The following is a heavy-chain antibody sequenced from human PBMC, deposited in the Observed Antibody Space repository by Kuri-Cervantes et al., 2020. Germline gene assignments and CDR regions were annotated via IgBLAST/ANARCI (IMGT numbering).Heavy chain of an antibody. CDR2: ISYDGSNK. Sequence: GGSLRLSCAASGFTFSSYVMHWVRQAPGKGLEWVAVISYDGSNKYYADSVKGRFTISRDNSKNTLYLQMNSLRAEDTAVYYCAKADEDIVVVVAATRTDYYYYGMDVWGQGTTVTVSS. CDR1: GFTFSSYV. CDR3: AKADEDIVVVVAATRTDYYYYGMDV. V-gene: IGHV3-30*01. D-gene: IGHD2-15*01. J-gene: IGHJ6*02.